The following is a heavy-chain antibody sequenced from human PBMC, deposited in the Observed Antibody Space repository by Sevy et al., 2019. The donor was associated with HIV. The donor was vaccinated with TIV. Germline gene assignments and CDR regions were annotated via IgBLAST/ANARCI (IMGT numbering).Heavy chain of an antibody. CDR2: IYYSGNT. CDR1: GDSVSSGNYY. V-gene: IGHV4-61*01. CDR3: ARGLFDY. Sequence: SETLSLTCTVSGDSVSSGNYYWSWIRQPPGKGLEWIGYIYYSGNTNYNPSLKSRVTISVDTSKNQFSLKLNSVTAADTAVYYCARGLFDYWGQGTPVTVSS. J-gene: IGHJ4*02.